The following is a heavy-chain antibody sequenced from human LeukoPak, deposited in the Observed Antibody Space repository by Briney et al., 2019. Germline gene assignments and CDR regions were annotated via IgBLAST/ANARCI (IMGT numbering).Heavy chain of an antibody. CDR2: ISYDGSNK. V-gene: IGHV3-30*18. Sequence: GGSLRLSCAASGFTFSSYGMHWVRQAPGKGLEWVAAISYDGSNKYYADSVKGRFTISRDNSKNTLYLQMNSLRAEDTAVYYCAKGPIAAAVGYNWFDPWGQGTLVTVSS. CDR3: AKGPIAAAVGYNWFDP. CDR1: GFTFSSYG. J-gene: IGHJ5*02. D-gene: IGHD6-13*01.